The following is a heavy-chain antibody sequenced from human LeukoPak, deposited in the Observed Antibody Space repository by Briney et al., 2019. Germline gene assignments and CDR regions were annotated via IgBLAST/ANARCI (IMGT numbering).Heavy chain of an antibody. CDR1: GYTFTGYY. D-gene: IGHD3-10*01. CDR2: INPNSGGT. V-gene: IGHV1-2*02. Sequence: ASVKVSCKASGYTFTGYYMHWVRQAPGQGLEWMGWINPNSGGTNYAQKFQGRVTMTRDTSISTAYMELNRLRSDDTAVYYCASRRWFGELSGFDYWGQGTLVTVSS. J-gene: IGHJ4*02. CDR3: ASRRWFGELSGFDY.